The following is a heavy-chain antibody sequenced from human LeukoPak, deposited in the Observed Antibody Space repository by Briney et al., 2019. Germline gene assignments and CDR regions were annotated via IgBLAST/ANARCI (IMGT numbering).Heavy chain of an antibody. CDR1: GFTFSSYA. J-gene: IGHJ4*02. CDR2: ISYDGSNK. Sequence: SGGSLRLSCAASGFTFSSYAMHWVRQAPGKGLEWVAVISYDGSNKYYADSVKGRFTISRDNSKNTLYLQMNSLRAEDTAVYYCAKPGSSWPPHYFDYWGQGTLVTVSS. CDR3: AKPGSSWPPHYFDY. V-gene: IGHV3-30-3*02. D-gene: IGHD6-13*01.